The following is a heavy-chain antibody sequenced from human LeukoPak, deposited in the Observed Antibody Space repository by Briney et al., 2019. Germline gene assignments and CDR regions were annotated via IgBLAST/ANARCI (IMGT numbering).Heavy chain of an antibody. Sequence: GGSLRLSCAASGFTFSSYSMNWVRQAPGKGLEWISYIGISSGNTKYADSVKGRFTISGDKAKNSVYLQMNSLRVEDTAVYYCARSITIFGVVSDPLGFDPWGQGTLVTVSS. J-gene: IGHJ5*02. V-gene: IGHV3-48*01. CDR2: IGISSGNT. CDR1: GFTFSSYS. CDR3: ARSITIFGVVSDPLGFDP. D-gene: IGHD3-3*01.